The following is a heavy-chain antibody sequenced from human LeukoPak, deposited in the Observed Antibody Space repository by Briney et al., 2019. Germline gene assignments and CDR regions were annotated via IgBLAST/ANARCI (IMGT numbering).Heavy chain of an antibody. V-gene: IGHV3-7*01. CDR3: AKDRGLESYGLEY. Sequence: GGSLRLSCAASGFTFSSYEMNWVRQAPGKGLEWVANMNQDGSEIYYVDSVKGRFTMSRDNAKNSLYLQMNSLRAEDTAVYYCAKDRGLESYGLEYWGQGTLVIVSS. CDR2: MNQDGSEI. D-gene: IGHD3-10*01. CDR1: GFTFSSYE. J-gene: IGHJ4*02.